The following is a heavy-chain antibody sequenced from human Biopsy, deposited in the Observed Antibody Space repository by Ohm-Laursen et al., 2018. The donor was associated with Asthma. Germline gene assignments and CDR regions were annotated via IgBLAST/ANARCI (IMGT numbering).Heavy chain of an antibody. CDR3: ARKAGSCISRTFYSLDF. CDR1: GGTFNTYV. Sequence: SVKVSCKPLGGTFNTYVIGWVRQAPGQGLEWMGGINSVFGTTTYPQKFQDRVTITADDSTSTVYMELSSLRSEDTAVYYCARKAGSCISRTFYSLDFWGQGTLVTVSS. CDR2: INSVFGTT. D-gene: IGHD2/OR15-2a*01. J-gene: IGHJ4*02. V-gene: IGHV1-69*13.